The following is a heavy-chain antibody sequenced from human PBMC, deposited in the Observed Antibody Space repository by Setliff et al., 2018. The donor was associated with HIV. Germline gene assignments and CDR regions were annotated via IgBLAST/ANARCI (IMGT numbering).Heavy chain of an antibody. V-gene: IGHV1-8*01. CDR2: MSPNSGDT. CDR1: GYTFISND. D-gene: IGHD1-26*01. CDR3: ARGVDVGSDY. Sequence: GASVKVSCKASGYTFISNDINWVRQTTGQGLEWMGWMSPNSGDTGYAQNFQGRVTMTRDTSMNTAYMELSNLRFEDTAVYYCARGVDVGSDYWGQGTLVTVSS. J-gene: IGHJ4*02.